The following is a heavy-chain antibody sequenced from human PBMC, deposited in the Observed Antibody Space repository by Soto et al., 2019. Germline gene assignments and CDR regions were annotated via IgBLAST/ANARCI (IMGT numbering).Heavy chain of an antibody. CDR1: GGSISSGDYY. Sequence: PSETLSLTCTVSGGSISSGDYYWSWIRQPPGKGLEWIGYIYYSGSTYYNPSLKRRVTISVDTSKNQFSLKLSSVTAADTAVYYCARVVGVAATPGDSNWFAPWGEGTLVSVSS. CDR3: ARVVGVAATPGDSNWFAP. V-gene: IGHV4-30-4*01. D-gene: IGHD2-15*01. CDR2: IYYSGST. J-gene: IGHJ5*02.